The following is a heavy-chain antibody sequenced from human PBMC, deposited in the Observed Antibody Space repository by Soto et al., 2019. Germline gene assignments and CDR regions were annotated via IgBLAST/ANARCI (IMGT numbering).Heavy chain of an antibody. D-gene: IGHD3-3*01. CDR3: ATITIFGVVPREDY. CDR1: GGSISSGGYS. J-gene: IGHJ4*02. V-gene: IGHV4-30-2*01. Sequence: PSETLSLTCAVSGGSISSGGYSWSWIRQPPGKGLEWIGYIYHSGSTYYNPSLKSRATISVDRSKNQFSLKLSSVTAADTAVYYCATITIFGVVPREDYWGQGTLVTVSS. CDR2: IYHSGST.